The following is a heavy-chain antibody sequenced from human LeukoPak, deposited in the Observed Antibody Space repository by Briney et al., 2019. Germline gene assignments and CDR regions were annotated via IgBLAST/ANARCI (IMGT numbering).Heavy chain of an antibody. CDR1: GFTFSSYS. Sequence: PGGSLRLSCAASGFTFSSYSMHWVRQAPGKGLEWVAVISYDGSNKYYADSVKGRFTISRDNSKNTLYLQVNSLRAEDTAVYYCARSYYDSSGYPDYFDYWGQGTLVTVSS. J-gene: IGHJ4*02. D-gene: IGHD3-22*01. CDR3: ARSYYDSSGYPDYFDY. CDR2: ISYDGSNK. V-gene: IGHV3-30*03.